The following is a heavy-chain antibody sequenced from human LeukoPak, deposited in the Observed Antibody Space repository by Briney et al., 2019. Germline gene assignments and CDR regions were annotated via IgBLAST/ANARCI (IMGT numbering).Heavy chain of an antibody. CDR1: GGTFSSYA. CDR3: ARGGYYDFWSGYPFDY. D-gene: IGHD3-3*01. J-gene: IGHJ4*02. CDR2: IIPILGIA. Sequence: AASVKVSRKASGGTFSSYAISWVRQAPGQGLEWMGRIIPILGIANYAQKFQGRVTITADKSTSTAYMELSSLRSEDTAVYYCARGGYYDFWSGYPFDYWGQGTLVTVSS. V-gene: IGHV1-69*04.